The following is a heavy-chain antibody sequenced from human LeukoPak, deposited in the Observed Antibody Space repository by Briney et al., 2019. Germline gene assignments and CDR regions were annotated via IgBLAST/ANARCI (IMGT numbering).Heavy chain of an antibody. CDR1: GGSFSGYY. J-gene: IGHJ4*02. Sequence: SETLSLTWAVYGGSFSGYYGSWMRQPPGEGLEWIGEINHSGSTNYNPSLKSRVTISVDTSKNQFSLKLSSVTAADTAVYYCARVRWLQLGHFDYWGQGSLVTVSS. CDR2: INHSGST. D-gene: IGHD5-24*01. V-gene: IGHV4-34*01. CDR3: ARVRWLQLGHFDY.